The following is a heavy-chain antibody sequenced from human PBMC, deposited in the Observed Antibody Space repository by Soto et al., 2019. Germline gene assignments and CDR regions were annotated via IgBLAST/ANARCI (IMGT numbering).Heavy chain of an antibody. J-gene: IGHJ5*02. Sequence: PSETLSLTCTVSGGSIRSGGYYWTWIRQHPGKGLEWIGYIYYTGSTHYNPSLKSRVTISVDTSKNQFSLKLSSVTAADTAVYYCARASLGYCSSTSCRSNWFDPWGQGTLVTVSS. D-gene: IGHD2-2*01. V-gene: IGHV4-31*03. CDR3: ARASLGYCSSTSCRSNWFDP. CDR1: GGSIRSGGYY. CDR2: IYYTGST.